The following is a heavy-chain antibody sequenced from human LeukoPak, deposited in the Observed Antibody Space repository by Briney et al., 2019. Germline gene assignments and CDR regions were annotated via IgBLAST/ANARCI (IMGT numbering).Heavy chain of an antibody. CDR3: ARDYGYSYGWFDD. J-gene: IGHJ4*02. V-gene: IGHV1-69*05. Sequence: GASVKVSCKASGGTFSSYAISWVRQAPGQGLEWMGRIIPIFGTANYAQKFQGRVTITTDESTSTAYMELSSLRSEDTAVYYCARDYGYSYGWFDDWGQGTLVTVSS. CDR2: IIPIFGTA. CDR1: GGTFSSYA. D-gene: IGHD5-18*01.